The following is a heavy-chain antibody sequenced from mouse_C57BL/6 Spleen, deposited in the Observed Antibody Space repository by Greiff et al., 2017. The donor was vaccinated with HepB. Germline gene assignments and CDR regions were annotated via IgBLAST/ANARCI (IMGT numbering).Heavy chain of an antibody. Sequence: EVQVVESGGDLVKPGGSLKLSCAASGFTFSSYGMSWVRQTPDKRLEWVATISSGGSYTYYPDSVKGRFTISRDNAKNTLYLQMSSLKSEDTAMYYCARQDGSPYFDYWGQGTTLTVSS. CDR1: GFTFSSYG. V-gene: IGHV5-6*01. CDR2: ISSGGSYT. J-gene: IGHJ2*01. CDR3: ARQDGSPYFDY. D-gene: IGHD1-1*01.